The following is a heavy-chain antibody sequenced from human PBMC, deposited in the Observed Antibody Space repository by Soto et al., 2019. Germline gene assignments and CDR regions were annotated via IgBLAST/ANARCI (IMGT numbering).Heavy chain of an antibody. Sequence: SQTLSLTCASSGDSVSSNSAAWDWIRQSPSRGLEWLGRTYYRSKWYNDYAVSVKSRITINPDTSKNQFSLQLNSVTPEDTAVYYCARARSSTRGEIYGMDVWGQGTTVTVSS. CDR2: TYYRSKWYN. CDR3: ARARSSTRGEIYGMDV. J-gene: IGHJ6*02. D-gene: IGHD5-12*01. V-gene: IGHV6-1*01. CDR1: GDSVSSNSAA.